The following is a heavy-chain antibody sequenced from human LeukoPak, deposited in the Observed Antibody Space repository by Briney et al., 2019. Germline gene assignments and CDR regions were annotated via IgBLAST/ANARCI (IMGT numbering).Heavy chain of an antibody. J-gene: IGHJ4*02. V-gene: IGHV3-64D*06. D-gene: IGHD5-12*01. Sequence: QPGGSLRLSSSASGFTFSYYAMHWVRQAPGTGLEYVSGITSSGGSTYYTDSVKGRFTISRDNSNNALYLQMSSLRAEDTAVYYCVKGDYSGYTFPAFDYWGQGTLVSVSS. CDR3: VKGDYSGYTFPAFDY. CDR1: GFTFSYYA. CDR2: ITSSGGST.